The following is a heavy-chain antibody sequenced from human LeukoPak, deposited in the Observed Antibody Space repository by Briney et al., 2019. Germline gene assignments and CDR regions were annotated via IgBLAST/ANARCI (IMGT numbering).Heavy chain of an antibody. CDR2: IIPIFGTA. V-gene: IGHV1-69*13. D-gene: IGHD5-12*01. CDR1: GGTFSSYA. J-gene: IGHJ5*02. CDR3: ASRGYSGYDWDSYSNWFDP. Sequence: ASVKVSCKASGGTFSSYAISWVRQAPGQGLEWMGGIIPIFGTANYAQEFQGRVTITADESTSTAYMELSSLRSEDTAVYYCASRGYSGYDWDSYSNWFDPWGQGTLVTASS.